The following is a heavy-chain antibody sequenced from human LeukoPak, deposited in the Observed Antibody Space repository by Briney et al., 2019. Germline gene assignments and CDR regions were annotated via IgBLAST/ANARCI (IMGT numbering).Heavy chain of an antibody. CDR3: ARERVTAMYY. J-gene: IGHJ4*02. V-gene: IGHV1-69*06. CDR2: IIPIFGTA. Sequence: ASVKVSCKASGYTFTSYYMHWVRQAPGQGLEWMGGIIPIFGTANNAQKFQGRVTITADKSTSTAYMELSSLRSEDTAVYYCARERVTAMYYWGQGTLVTVSS. D-gene: IGHD2-21*02. CDR1: GYTFTSYY.